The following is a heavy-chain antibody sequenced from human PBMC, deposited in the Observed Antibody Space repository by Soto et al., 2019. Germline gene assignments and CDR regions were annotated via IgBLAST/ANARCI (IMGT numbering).Heavy chain of an antibody. D-gene: IGHD2-2*01. J-gene: IGHJ5*02. CDR1: GGSISYNSYY. V-gene: IGHV4-39*02. CDR3: ARLVVVAPVANA. CDR2: IFYTGTT. Sequence: QLQLQESGPGLVKPSETLSLTCSVSGGSISYNSYYWGWIRQPPGKGLEWDGGIFYTGTTYYSPSLKDRVTMSVDTSKNSFSLNLTSVTAADTAVYFCARLVVVAPVANAWGQGTLVTVSS.